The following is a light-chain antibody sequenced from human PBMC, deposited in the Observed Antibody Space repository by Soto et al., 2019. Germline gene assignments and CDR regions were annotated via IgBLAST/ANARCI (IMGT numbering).Light chain of an antibody. V-gene: IGKV3-15*01. J-gene: IGKJ5*01. CDR3: QQYNNWPPIT. CDR1: QSVRNN. Sequence: EIMRTQSPATLSVSPGERATLSCTASQSVRNNLAWYQQKPGQAPSLLISYASTRATGIPARFSGSGSGTEVTLTNSSLQSEDFALYYCQQYNNWPPITFGQGTRLEIK. CDR2: YAS.